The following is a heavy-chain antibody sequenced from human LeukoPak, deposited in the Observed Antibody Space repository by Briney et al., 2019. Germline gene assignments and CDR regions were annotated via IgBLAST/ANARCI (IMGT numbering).Heavy chain of an antibody. CDR1: GFTFSSYG. V-gene: IGHV4-38-2*01. CDR3: ARGSIVATILRFDY. Sequence: GSLRLSCAASGFTFSSYGMHWVRQPPGKGLEWIGSIYHSGSTYYNPSLKSRVTISVDTSKNQFSLKLSSVTAADTAVYYCARGSIVATILRFDYWGQGTLVTVSS. CDR2: IYHSGST. J-gene: IGHJ4*02. D-gene: IGHD5-12*01.